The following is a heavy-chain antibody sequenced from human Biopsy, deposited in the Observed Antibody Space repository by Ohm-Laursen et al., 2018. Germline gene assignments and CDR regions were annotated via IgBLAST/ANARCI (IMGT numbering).Heavy chain of an antibody. D-gene: IGHD2/OR15-2a*01. CDR1: GGSISSDY. CDR2: ISYTGDT. Sequence: SDTLSLTCTVSGGSISSDYWSWIRQTPGKGLEWIGYISYTGDTNYNPSLESRITISLDTSKNQFSLMLSSVTAADTAVYYCARATNSTGWPYYYFYGMDVWGQGTTVTVSS. CDR3: ARATNSTGWPYYYFYGMDV. V-gene: IGHV4-59*07. J-gene: IGHJ6*02.